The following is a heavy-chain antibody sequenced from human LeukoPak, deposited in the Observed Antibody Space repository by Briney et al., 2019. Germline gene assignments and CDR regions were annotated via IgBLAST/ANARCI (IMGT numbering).Heavy chain of an antibody. CDR3: AKHRRSTLVTAYFDS. V-gene: IGHV3-23*01. J-gene: IGHJ4*02. D-gene: IGHD4-23*01. CDR2: ISGSGGST. CDR1: GFTFSSYA. Sequence: GGSLRLSCAASGFTFSSYAMSWVRQAPGKGLEWVSAISGSGGSTYYADSVKGRFTISRDNSKNTLYLQMNSLRAEDTAVYYCAKHRRSTLVTAYFDSWGQGTLVTVSS.